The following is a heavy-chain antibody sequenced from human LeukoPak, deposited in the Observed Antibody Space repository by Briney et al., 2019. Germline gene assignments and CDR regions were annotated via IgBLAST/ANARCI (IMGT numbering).Heavy chain of an antibody. J-gene: IGHJ6*03. CDR1: GGSISSYY. V-gene: IGHV4-59*01. Sequence: SETLSLTCTVSGGSISSYYWSWIRQPPGKGLEGMGYIYYSGSTNYNPSLKSRGTISVDTSKNQFSLKLSSVTAADTAVYYCARGTHYDILAGLYYYYMDVWGKGTTVTVSS. CDR3: ARGTHYDILAGLYYYYMDV. CDR2: IYYSGST. D-gene: IGHD3-9*01.